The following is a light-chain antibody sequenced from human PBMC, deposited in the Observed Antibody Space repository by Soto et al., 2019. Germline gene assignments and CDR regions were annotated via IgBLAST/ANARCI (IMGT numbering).Light chain of an antibody. CDR2: DAS. J-gene: IGKJ1*01. CDR1: QSISSW. Sequence: DIQMTQSPSTLSASVGDRVTITCRASQSISSWLAWYQQKPGKAPKLLIYDASSLESGVPSRFSGGGSVTEFTLTISSLQPDDFATYYCQHLWTFGQGTKVEIK. CDR3: QHLWT. V-gene: IGKV1-5*01.